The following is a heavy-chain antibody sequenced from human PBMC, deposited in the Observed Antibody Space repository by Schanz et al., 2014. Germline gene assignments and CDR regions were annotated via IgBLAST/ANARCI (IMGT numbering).Heavy chain of an antibody. V-gene: IGHV3-21*01. CDR1: GFTFSSYA. D-gene: IGHD6-19*01. J-gene: IGHJ4*02. CDR3: ARDRVQYSSGWYSDS. CDR2: ISDSSSYI. Sequence: EVHLGESGGGLVQPGGSLRLSCAASGFTFSSYAMNWVRQAPGKGLEWVSSISDSSSYIYYADSVKGRFTISRDNAKNSLYLQMSSLRAEDTAVYYCARDRVQYSSGWYSDSWGQGTLVTVSS.